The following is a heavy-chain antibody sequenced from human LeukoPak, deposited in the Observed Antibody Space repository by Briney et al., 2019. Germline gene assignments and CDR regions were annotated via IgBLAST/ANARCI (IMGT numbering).Heavy chain of an antibody. J-gene: IGHJ6*02. Sequence: GASVKVSCKASEHTFSNYDINWVRQAAGQGLEWVGWKNPNSGNTGYAQKFQGRVTMTRNTSIRTAYMELSSLTSEDTAVYYCARATGSGSPRGVSYYYYGMDVWGQGTTVTVSS. V-gene: IGHV1-8*01. CDR1: EHTFSNYD. CDR2: KNPNSGNT. CDR3: ARATGSGSPRGVSYYYYGMDV. D-gene: IGHD3-10*01.